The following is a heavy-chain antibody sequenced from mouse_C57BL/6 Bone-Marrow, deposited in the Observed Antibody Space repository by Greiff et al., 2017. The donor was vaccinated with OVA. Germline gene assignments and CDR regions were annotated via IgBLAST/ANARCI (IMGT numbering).Heavy chain of an antibody. Sequence: VQLQQPGAELVMPGASVKLSCKASGYTFTSYWMHWVKQRPGQGLEWIGEIDPSDSYTTYNQKFKGKSTLTVAKSSSTAYMQLSSLTSEDSAVYYCARSELREFAYWGQGTLVTVSA. D-gene: IGHD1-1*01. V-gene: IGHV1-69*01. CDR2: IDPSDSYT. J-gene: IGHJ3*01. CDR3: ARSELREFAY. CDR1: GYTFTSYW.